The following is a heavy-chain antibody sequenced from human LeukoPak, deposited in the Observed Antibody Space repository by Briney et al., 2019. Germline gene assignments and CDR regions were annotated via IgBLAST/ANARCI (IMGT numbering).Heavy chain of an antibody. CDR1: GGYLRGYY. CDR3: ARALPDSSGYLYYFDY. D-gene: IGHD3-22*01. V-gene: IGHV4-34*01. J-gene: IGHJ4*02. CDR2: INHSGST. Sequence: SETLSLTHAVYGGYLRGYYWSWIREPPGKGPEWIGEINHSGSTNYNPSLKSRVTISVDTSKNQFSLKLSSVTAADTAVYYCARALPDSSGYLYYFDYWGQGTLVTVSS.